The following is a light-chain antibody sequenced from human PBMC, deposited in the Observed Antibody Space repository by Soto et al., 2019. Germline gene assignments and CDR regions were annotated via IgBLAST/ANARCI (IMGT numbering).Light chain of an antibody. CDR1: QSVSSN. CDR3: QQYNNWRQT. CDR2: GAS. V-gene: IGKV3-15*01. Sequence: EIVMTQSPATLSVSPGERATLSCRASQSVSSNLAWYQQKPGHAPRLLIYGASTRAAGIPARLSGSGSGTEVTLTISGLQSEDFAVYYCQQYNNWRQTFGQGTKVEIE. J-gene: IGKJ1*01.